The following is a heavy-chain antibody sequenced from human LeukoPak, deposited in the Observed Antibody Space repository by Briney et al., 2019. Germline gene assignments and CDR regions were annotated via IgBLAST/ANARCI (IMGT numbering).Heavy chain of an antibody. CDR2: IYYSGST. J-gene: IGHJ3*02. V-gene: IGHV4-31*03. CDR1: GGSISSGGYY. D-gene: IGHD2-15*01. CDR3: ARDSPRTPPLGYCSGGSCYDNAFDI. Sequence: SQTLSLTCTVSGGSISSGGYYWSWIRQHPGKGLEWIGYIYYSGSTYYNPSLKSRVTISVDTSKNQFSPKLSSVTAADTAVYYCARDSPRTPPLGYCSGGSCYDNAFDIWGQGTMVTVSS.